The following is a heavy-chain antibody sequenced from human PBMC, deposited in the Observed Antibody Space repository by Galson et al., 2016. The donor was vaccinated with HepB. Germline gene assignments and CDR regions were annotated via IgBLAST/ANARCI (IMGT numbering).Heavy chain of an antibody. J-gene: IGHJ4*02. V-gene: IGHV1-46*01. CDR1: GYTFITYY. D-gene: IGHD2-15*01. CDR2: INPSDGRT. Sequence: SVKVSCKASGYTFITYYMHWVRQAPGQGLEWMGVINPSDGRTTYAQQFQDRVTMTRDTFSTTVSMELSSLRSEDTAMYFCARVHSQFCSRRTCPIDTGDYWGQGTLLTVTS. CDR3: ARVHSQFCSRRTCPIDTGDY.